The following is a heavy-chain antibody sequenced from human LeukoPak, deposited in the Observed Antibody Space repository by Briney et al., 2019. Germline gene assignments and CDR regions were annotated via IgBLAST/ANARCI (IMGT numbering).Heavy chain of an antibody. CDR3: AKRVYSYGAYYFDY. J-gene: IGHJ4*02. CDR2: ISYDGSNK. D-gene: IGHD5-18*01. CDR1: GFTFSSYA. V-gene: IGHV3-30-3*02. Sequence: GGSLRLSCAASGFTFSSYAMHWVRQAPGKGLEWVAVISYDGSNKYYADSVKGRFTISRDNSKNTLYLQMNSLRAEDTAVYYCAKRVYSYGAYYFDYWGQGTLVTVSS.